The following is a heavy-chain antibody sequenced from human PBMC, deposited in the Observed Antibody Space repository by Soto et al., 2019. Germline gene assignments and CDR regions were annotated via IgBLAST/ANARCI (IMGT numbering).Heavy chain of an antibody. CDR3: ARLHATIFGVVSFRFDP. Sequence: PSETLSLTCTVSGGSISSYYWSWIRQPPGKGLEWNGYIYYSGSTNYNPSLKSRVTISVDTSKNQFSLKLSSVTAADTAVYYCARLHATIFGVVSFRFDPWGQGTLVTVSS. J-gene: IGHJ5*02. D-gene: IGHD3-3*01. CDR2: IYYSGST. CDR1: GGSISSYY. V-gene: IGHV4-59*08.